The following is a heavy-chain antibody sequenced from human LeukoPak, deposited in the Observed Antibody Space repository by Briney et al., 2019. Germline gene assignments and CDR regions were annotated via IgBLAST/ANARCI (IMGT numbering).Heavy chain of an antibody. J-gene: IGHJ4*02. D-gene: IGHD2-15*01. CDR3: AREEENRLLLH. V-gene: IGHV1-69*04. CDR1: VGTFSSYA. CDR2: IIPILGIA. Sequence: ASVKASCKASVGTFSSYAISWVRQAPGQGLEWMGRIIPILGIANYAQKFQGRVTITADKSTSTAYMELSSLRSEDTAVYYCAREEENRLLLHWGQGTLVTVSS.